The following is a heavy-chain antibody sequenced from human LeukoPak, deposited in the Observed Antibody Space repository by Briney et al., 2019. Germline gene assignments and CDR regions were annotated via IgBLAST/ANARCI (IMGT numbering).Heavy chain of an antibody. V-gene: IGHV3-23*01. CDR1: GFTFSSYA. D-gene: IGHD2-15*01. CDR3: AKVETEADATLRGFYY. CDR2: IGGSGGST. J-gene: IGHJ4*01. Sequence: GGSLRLSCAASGFTFSSYAMSWVRQAPGKGLEWVSSIGGSGGSTYYADSVKGRFTISRDNSKNTLYLQMNSLRAEDTAVYYCAKVETEADATLRGFYYWGHGTLVTVSS.